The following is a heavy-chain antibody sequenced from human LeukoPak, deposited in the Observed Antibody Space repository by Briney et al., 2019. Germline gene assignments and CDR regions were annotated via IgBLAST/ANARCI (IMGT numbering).Heavy chain of an antibody. CDR3: ARDLYKFGELIGMDV. Sequence: PGRSLRLSCAAPGFTFSSYGMHWVRQAPGKGLEWVAVIWYDGSNKYYADSVKGRFTISRDNSKNTLYLQMNSLRAEDTAVYYCARDLYKFGELIGMDVWGQGTTVTVSS. V-gene: IGHV3-33*01. D-gene: IGHD3-10*01. CDR1: GFTFSSYG. CDR2: IWYDGSNK. J-gene: IGHJ6*02.